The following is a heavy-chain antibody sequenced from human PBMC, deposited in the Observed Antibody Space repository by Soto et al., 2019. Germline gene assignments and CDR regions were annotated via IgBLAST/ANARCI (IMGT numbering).Heavy chain of an antibody. V-gene: IGHV3-48*04. CDR2: ISSSSSTI. D-gene: IGHD5-12*01. J-gene: IGHJ3*02. CDR3: ARSKSGGYDYFAFDI. Sequence: GGSLRLSCAASGFTFSSYSMNWVRQAPGKGLEWVSYISSSSSTIYYADSVKGRFTISRDNAKNSLYLQMNSLRAEDTAVYYCARSKSGGYDYFAFDIWGQGTMVTVSS. CDR1: GFTFSSYS.